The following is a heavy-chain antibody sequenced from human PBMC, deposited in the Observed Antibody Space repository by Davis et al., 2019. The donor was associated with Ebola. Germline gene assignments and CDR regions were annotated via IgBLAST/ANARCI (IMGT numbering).Heavy chain of an antibody. J-gene: IGHJ4*02. V-gene: IGHV4-39*01. D-gene: IGHD3-22*01. Sequence: SETLSLTCTVSGGSISSSSYYWGWIRQPPGKGLEWIGSIYYSGITYYNPSLKSRVTISVDTSKNQFSLKLSSVTAADTAVYYCARRGYYDSSGYYTPAHYFDYWGQGTLVTVSS. CDR1: GGSISSSSYY. CDR2: IYYSGIT. CDR3: ARRGYYDSSGYYTPAHYFDY.